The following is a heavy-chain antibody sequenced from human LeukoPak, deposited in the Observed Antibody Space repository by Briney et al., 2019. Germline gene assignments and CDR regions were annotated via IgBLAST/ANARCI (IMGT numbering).Heavy chain of an antibody. V-gene: IGHV4-39*07. CDR3: AKENPHNDY. J-gene: IGHJ4*02. Sequence: SETLSLTCTVSGGSISSSSYYWGWIRQPPGKGLEWIGSIYYSGSTYYNPSLKSRVTISVDTSKNQFSLKLSSVTAADTALYYCAKENPHNDYWGQGTLVTVSS. CDR1: GGSISSSSYY. CDR2: IYYSGST.